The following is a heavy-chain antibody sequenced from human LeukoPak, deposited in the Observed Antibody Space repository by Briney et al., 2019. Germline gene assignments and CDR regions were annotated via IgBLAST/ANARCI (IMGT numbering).Heavy chain of an antibody. V-gene: IGHV3-7*01. J-gene: IGHJ4*02. Sequence: PGGSLRLSCAASGFTFSSYWMSWVRQAPGKGLEWVANIKQDGSEKYYVDSVKGRFTISRDNAKNSLYLQMNSLRAEDTAVYYCARDSVVVTALYDYWGQGTPVTVSS. CDR2: IKQDGSEK. CDR1: GFTFSSYW. D-gene: IGHD2-21*02. CDR3: ARDSVVVTALYDY.